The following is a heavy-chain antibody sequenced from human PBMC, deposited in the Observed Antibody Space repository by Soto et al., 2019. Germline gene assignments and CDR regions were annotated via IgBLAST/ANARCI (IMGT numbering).Heavy chain of an antibody. V-gene: IGHV3-7*01. CDR1: GFTLSGYW. CDR2: IKQDGSEK. J-gene: IGHJ3*02. D-gene: IGHD4-17*01. Sequence: EVQLAESGGGLVQPGESLRLSCAASGFTLSGYWMNWVRQAPGKGLEWVANIKQDGSEKNYVDSVKGRFTISRDNAKNSLSLQMNSLRAEDTAVYYCLVTTSVFGIWGQGTMVIVSS. CDR3: LVTTSVFGI.